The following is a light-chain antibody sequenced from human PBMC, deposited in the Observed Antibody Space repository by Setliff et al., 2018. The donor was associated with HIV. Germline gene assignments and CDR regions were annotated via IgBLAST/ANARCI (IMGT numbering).Light chain of an antibody. CDR1: SSDVFYNY. J-gene: IGLJ1*01. CDR3: SSYTSSTTRV. V-gene: IGLV2-14*01. CDR2: EVD. Sequence: QSVLTQPASVSGSPGQSITISCTGTSSDVFYNYVSWYQQVPGKAPKLMIYEVDNRPSGVSNRFSGSKSGNTASLTISGLQAEDEADYYCSSYTSSTTRVFGTGTKVTVL.